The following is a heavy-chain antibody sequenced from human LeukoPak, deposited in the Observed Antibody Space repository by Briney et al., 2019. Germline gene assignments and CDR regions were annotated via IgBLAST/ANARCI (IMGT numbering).Heavy chain of an antibody. Sequence: PGGSLRLSCKGSGFTFTNACMSWVRLAPGKGLEWVGHIKSRTDGGTTDYAAPVKGRFTISRDDSKNTLYLQLNSLKTEDAAVYYCTTGTWIQLWLADYWGQGTLLTVSS. D-gene: IGHD5-18*01. J-gene: IGHJ4*02. CDR3: TTGTWIQLWLADY. V-gene: IGHV3-15*01. CDR1: GFTFTNAC. CDR2: IKSRTDGGTT.